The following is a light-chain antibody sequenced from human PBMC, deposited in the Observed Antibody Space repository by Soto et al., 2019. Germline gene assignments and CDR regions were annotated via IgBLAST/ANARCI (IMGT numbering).Light chain of an antibody. Sequence: EIVMTQSPATLSVSRGERATLSCRASQSVISNLAWYQQKPGQAPRLLIYDASNRATGIPARFSGSGSGTDFTLTISRLEPEDFAVYYCQQYGNSPITFGQGTRLEIK. CDR3: QQYGNSPIT. V-gene: IGKV3D-15*02. CDR1: QSVISN. J-gene: IGKJ5*01. CDR2: DAS.